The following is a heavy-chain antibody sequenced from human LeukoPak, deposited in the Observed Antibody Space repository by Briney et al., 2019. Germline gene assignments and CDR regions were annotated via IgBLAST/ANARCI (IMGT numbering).Heavy chain of an antibody. CDR1: GGSISSSSYY. CDR3: AREPIGRYTIDY. Sequence: KPSETLSLTCTVSGGSISSSSYYWGWIRQPPGKGLEWIGSIYYSGSTYYNPSLKSRVTISVDTSKNQFSLKLSSVTAADTAVYYCAREPIGRYTIDYWGQGTLVTLSS. D-gene: IGHD2-2*02. CDR2: IYYSGST. J-gene: IGHJ4*02. V-gene: IGHV4-39*07.